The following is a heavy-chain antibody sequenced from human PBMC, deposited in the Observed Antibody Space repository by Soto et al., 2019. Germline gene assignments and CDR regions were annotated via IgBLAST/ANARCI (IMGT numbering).Heavy chain of an antibody. D-gene: IGHD3-22*01. V-gene: IGHV4-61*01. Sequence: KPSETLSLTCTVSGGSVSSGSYYWSWIRQPPGKGLEWIGYIYYSGSTNYNPSLKSRVTISVDTSKNQFSLKLSSVTAADTAVYYCARDLSGYHDYWGQGTLVTVSS. J-gene: IGHJ4*02. CDR2: IYYSGST. CDR1: GGSVSSGSYY. CDR3: ARDLSGYHDY.